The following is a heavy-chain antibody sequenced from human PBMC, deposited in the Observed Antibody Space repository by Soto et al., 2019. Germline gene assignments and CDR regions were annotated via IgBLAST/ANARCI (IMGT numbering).Heavy chain of an antibody. V-gene: IGHV3-33*01. CDR3: ARERTYYYDSSGYYQVNWFDP. CDR2: IWYDGSNK. J-gene: IGHJ5*02. CDR1: GFTFSSYG. Sequence: GESLKISCAASGFTFSSYGMHWVRQAPGKGLEWVAVIWYDGSNKYYADSVKGRFTISRDNSKNTLYLQMNSLRAEDTAVYYCARERTYYYDSSGYYQVNWFDPWGQGTLVTVSS. D-gene: IGHD3-22*01.